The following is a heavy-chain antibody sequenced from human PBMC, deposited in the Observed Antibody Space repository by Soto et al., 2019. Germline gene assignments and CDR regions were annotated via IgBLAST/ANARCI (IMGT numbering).Heavy chain of an antibody. V-gene: IGHV1-3*01. CDR3: ARDPLLLWFGELLFGGMDY. CDR1: GYTFTSYA. D-gene: IGHD3-10*01. Sequence: ASVKVSCKASGYTFTSYAMHWVRQAPGQRLEWMGWINAGNGNTKYSQKFQGRVTITRDTSASTAYMELSSLRSEDTAVYYCARDPLLLWFGELLFGGMDYWRQGTLVTVSS. CDR2: INAGNGNT. J-gene: IGHJ4*02.